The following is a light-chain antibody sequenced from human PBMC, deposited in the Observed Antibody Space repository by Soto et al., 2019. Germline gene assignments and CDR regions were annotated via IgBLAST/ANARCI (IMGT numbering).Light chain of an antibody. CDR2: GAS. CDR1: QSVSNNY. Sequence: EIVLTQSPGTLSLSPSERSTLSCRASQSVSNNYLAWYQQKPGQAPRLLIYGASSRATGIPDRFSGSGSGTDFTLTISRLEPEDFGVYFCQQYDTSPTFGQGTKVDNK. CDR3: QQYDTSPT. J-gene: IGKJ1*01. V-gene: IGKV3-20*01.